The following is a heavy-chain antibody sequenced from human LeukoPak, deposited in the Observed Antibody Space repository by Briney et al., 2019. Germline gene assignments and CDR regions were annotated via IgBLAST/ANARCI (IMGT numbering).Heavy chain of an antibody. V-gene: IGHV3-30*02. CDR2: IRFDGSNK. D-gene: IGHD3-22*01. J-gene: IGHJ3*02. CDR3: ASDVTLIVTFIGDAFDI. Sequence: GGSLRLSCAASGFNFSIYGMQWVRQAPGKGLEWVAFIRFDGSNKYYVDSVKGRFTISRDNAKNSLYLQMNSLRAEDTALYYCASDVTLIVTFIGDAFDIWGQGTMVTVSS. CDR1: GFNFSIYG.